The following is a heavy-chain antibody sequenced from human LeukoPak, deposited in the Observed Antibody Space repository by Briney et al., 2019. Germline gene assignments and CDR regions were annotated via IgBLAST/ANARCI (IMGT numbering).Heavy chain of an antibody. Sequence: GGSLRLSCAASGFTFSSYWMHWVRQAPGKGLEWVSAISGSGGSTYYADSVKGRFTISRDNSKNTLYLQMNSLRAEDTAVYYCAKVPYYDFWSGYYGTPWFDPWGQGTLVTVSS. CDR3: AKVPYYDFWSGYYGTPWFDP. J-gene: IGHJ5*02. CDR1: GFTFSSYW. CDR2: ISGSGGST. V-gene: IGHV3-23*01. D-gene: IGHD3-3*01.